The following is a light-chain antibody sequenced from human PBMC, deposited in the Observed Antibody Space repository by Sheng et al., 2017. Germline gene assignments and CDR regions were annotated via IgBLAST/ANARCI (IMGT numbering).Light chain of an antibody. CDR1: SGHSNYA. CDR3: QTWTTGIHVV. V-gene: IGLV4-69*01. CDR2: IHSDGSH. J-gene: IGLJ2*01. Sequence: QLVLTQSPSASASLGASVRLTCTLSSGHSNYAIAWHRQQPGNGPQYLMKIHSDGSHTRGDGIADRFSGSSSGAERFLIISSLQSDDEAEYFCQTWTTGIHVVFGGGTKLTVL.